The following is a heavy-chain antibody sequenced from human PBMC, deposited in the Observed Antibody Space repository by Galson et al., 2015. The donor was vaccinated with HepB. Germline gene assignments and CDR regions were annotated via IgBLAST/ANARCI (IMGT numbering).Heavy chain of an antibody. CDR1: GFAFDTHA. D-gene: IGHD5-18*01. J-gene: IGHJ5*01. CDR3: AKGYGLFDS. Sequence: SLRLSGAASGFAFDTHAMSWVRQAPGRGLEWISGVSGNGDSTFYADSVKGRFTVSRDNSNNMLYLQMNSLRAEDAGLYFCAKGYGLFDSWGQGILVTVSS. V-gene: IGHV3-23*01. CDR2: VSGNGDST.